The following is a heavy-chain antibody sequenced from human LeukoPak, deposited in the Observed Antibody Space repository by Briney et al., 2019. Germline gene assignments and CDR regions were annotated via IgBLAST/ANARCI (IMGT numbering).Heavy chain of an antibody. J-gene: IGHJ5*02. CDR1: GYSFTAFY. CDR2: INPKNGAT. V-gene: IGHV1-2*02. CDR3: ARSPCGGINCYRSDP. Sequence: ASVRVTCKASGYSFTAFYLHWVRQAPGHGLEWMGWINPKNGATKYAQKFQGRVTMTRDTSISTAYMELRSLRSDDTAVYYCARSPCGGINCYRSDPWGQGTLVTVSS. D-gene: IGHD2-21*01.